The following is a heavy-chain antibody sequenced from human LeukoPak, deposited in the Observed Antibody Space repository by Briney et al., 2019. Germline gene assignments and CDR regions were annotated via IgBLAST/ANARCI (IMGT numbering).Heavy chain of an antibody. J-gene: IGHJ6*03. CDR3: ARVYAPSYYYYYMDV. Sequence: SLRLPCAASGFTFYDYAMHGVRQAPGKALEGVSGISWNSGSIVCADSVKARFPISRDNAKNPLYLQMNSLRAEDTALYYCARVYAPSYYYYYMDVWGKGTTVTVSS. V-gene: IGHV3-9*01. D-gene: IGHD2-8*01. CDR1: GFTFYDYA. CDR2: ISWNSGSI.